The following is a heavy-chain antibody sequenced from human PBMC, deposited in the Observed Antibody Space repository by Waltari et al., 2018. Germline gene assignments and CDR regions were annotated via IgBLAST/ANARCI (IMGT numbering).Heavy chain of an antibody. J-gene: IGHJ3*01. CDR1: GVSITSSRHY. V-gene: IGHV4-39*01. CDR3: ATYIGASLGTAAFDV. CDR2: MSYSGAT. Sequence: HLQLQESGPGLVETSETLSFTCSVSGVSITSSRHYWAWIRQPPGQGLEWIATMSYSGATYSTTSLKSRVTISRDTSKNQLSLKLGSVTAADTAIYYCATYIGASLGTAAFDVWGQGTMVTVSS. D-gene: IGHD5-12*01.